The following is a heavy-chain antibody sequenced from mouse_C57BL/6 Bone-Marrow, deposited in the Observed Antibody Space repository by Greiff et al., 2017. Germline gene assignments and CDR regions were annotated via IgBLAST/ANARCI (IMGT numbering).Heavy chain of an antibody. D-gene: IGHD1-1*01. CDR1: GFNIKDYY. J-gene: IGHJ4*01. Sequence: EVQLQQSGAELVRPGASVKLSCTASGFNIKDYYMHWVKQRPEQGLEWIGRIDPEDGDTEYAPKFQGKATMTADTSSNTAYLQLSSLTSEDAAVYYCTTDYGSSYDYAMDYWGQGTSVTVSS. CDR3: TTDYGSSYDYAMDY. CDR2: IDPEDGDT. V-gene: IGHV14-1*01.